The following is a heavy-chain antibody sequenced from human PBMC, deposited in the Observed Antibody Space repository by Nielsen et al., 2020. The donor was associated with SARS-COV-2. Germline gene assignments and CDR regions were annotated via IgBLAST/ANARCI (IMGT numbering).Heavy chain of an antibody. D-gene: IGHD5-24*01. J-gene: IGHJ5*02. CDR2: ISGSDDST. CDR3: ARGRWLQPAPWFDP. CDR1: GFTFNNFA. V-gene: IGHV3-23*01. Sequence: GESLKISCAASGFTFNNFAMSWVRQAPGKGLEWVSTISGSDDSTYYADSVKGRFTISRDNSKNTLYLQVNSLRAEDTAVYYCARGRWLQPAPWFDPWGQGTLVTVSS.